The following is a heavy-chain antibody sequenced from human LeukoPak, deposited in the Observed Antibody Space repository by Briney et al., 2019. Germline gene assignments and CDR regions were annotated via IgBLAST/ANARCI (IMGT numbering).Heavy chain of an antibody. J-gene: IGHJ3*02. D-gene: IGHD1-1*01. Sequence: GGSLKLSCAASGFTFSGSAMLWVRQASGRGLEWVGRIRGKANSYATAYSASVRGRFTISRDDTKNTAYLQMNSLKTEDTAVYYCTRAVAWNDDALDIWGQGTMVTVSS. V-gene: IGHV3-73*01. CDR2: IRGKANSYAT. CDR1: GFTFSGSA. CDR3: TRAVAWNDDALDI.